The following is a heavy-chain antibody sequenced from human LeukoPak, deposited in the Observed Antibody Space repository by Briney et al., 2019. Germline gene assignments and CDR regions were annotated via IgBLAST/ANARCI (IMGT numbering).Heavy chain of an antibody. CDR1: GGSISSYY. D-gene: IGHD2-2*01. CDR2: IYYSGST. CDR3: ARQVGMPTYFDY. J-gene: IGHJ4*02. V-gene: IGHV4-59*08. Sequence: SETLSLTCTVSGGSISSYYWSWIRQPPGKGLEWIGYIYYSGSTNYNPSLKSRVTISVDTSKNQFSLKLSSVTAADTAVYYCARQVGMPTYFDYRGQGTLVTVSS.